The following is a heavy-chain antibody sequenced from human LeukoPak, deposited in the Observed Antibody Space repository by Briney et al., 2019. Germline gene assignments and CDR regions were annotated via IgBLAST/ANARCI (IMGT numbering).Heavy chain of an antibody. CDR1: GGSVSSDSYY. V-gene: IGHV4-31*03. Sequence: SGTLSLTCTVSGGSVSSDSYYWTWIRQPPGKGLEWIGYIYYSGSTYYNPSLKSRVTISVDTSKNQFSLKLSSVTAADTAVYYCARYSYGQLSWFDPWGQGTLVTVSS. CDR2: IYYSGST. CDR3: ARYSYGQLSWFDP. D-gene: IGHD5-18*01. J-gene: IGHJ5*02.